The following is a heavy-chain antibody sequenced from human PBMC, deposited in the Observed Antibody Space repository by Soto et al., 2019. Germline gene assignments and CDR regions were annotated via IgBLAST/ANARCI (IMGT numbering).Heavy chain of an antibody. CDR3: SRQASDFWRGKPLYYMDV. CDR1: GFTFSGSA. V-gene: IGHV3-73*01. CDR2: IRSKGNNYAT. J-gene: IGHJ6*03. Sequence: EVQLVESGGGLVQPGGSLKLSCAASGFTFSGSALHWVRQASGKGLEWVGRIRSKGNNYATAYGASLKGRFTISRDDSKNTAYLQMNSLNTEDTAVYYCSRQASDFWRGKPLYYMDVWGKGTTVTVSS. D-gene: IGHD3-3*01.